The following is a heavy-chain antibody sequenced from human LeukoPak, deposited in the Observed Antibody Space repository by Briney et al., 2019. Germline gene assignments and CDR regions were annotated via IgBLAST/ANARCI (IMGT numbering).Heavy chain of an antibody. CDR3: ARFPEYSSGWPFDY. CDR2: IYYSGST. J-gene: IGHJ4*02. CDR1: GGSISSYY. D-gene: IGHD6-19*01. Sequence: PSETLSLTCTVSGGSISSYYWSWIRQPPGKGLEWIGYIYYSGSTNYNPSLKSRVTISVDTSKNQFSLKLSSVTAADTAVYYCARFPEYSSGWPFDYWGQGTLVTVSS. V-gene: IGHV4-59*01.